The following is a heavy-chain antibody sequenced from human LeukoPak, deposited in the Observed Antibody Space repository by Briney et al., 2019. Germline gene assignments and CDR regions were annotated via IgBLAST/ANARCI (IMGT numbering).Heavy chain of an antibody. CDR3: ARDLMRWQLGWYFDL. CDR1: GFNFSDYY. V-gene: IGHV3-11*04. CDR2: TATGGSRT. Sequence: PGGSLRLSCAASGFNFSDYYMSWLRQAPGRGLEWVAYTATGGSRTYYTESVRGRFTISRDNAKNSLYLQLNSLTPEDTAVYYCARDLMRWQLGWYFDLWGHGTLVTVSS. J-gene: IGHJ2*01. D-gene: IGHD3-16*01.